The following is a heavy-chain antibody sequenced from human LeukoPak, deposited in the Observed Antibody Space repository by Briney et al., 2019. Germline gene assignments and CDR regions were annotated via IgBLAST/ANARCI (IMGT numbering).Heavy chain of an antibody. Sequence: GESLKISCKGSGYSFISYWIGWVRQMPGKGLEWMGIIYPDDSDTGYSPSFQGQVTISADKSINTAYLQWSSLKASDTAIYYCTRPLYTSGWQGAYWGQGTLVTVSS. J-gene: IGHJ4*02. D-gene: IGHD6-19*01. CDR3: TRPLYTSGWQGAY. CDR2: IYPDDSDT. CDR1: GYSFISYW. V-gene: IGHV5-51*01.